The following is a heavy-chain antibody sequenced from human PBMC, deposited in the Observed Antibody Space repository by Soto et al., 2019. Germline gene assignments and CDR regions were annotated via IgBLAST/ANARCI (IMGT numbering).Heavy chain of an antibody. V-gene: IGHV4-4*07. CDR2: IYSSGST. J-gene: IGHJ4*02. CDR3: ARDSRLGSLLNDY. CDR1: GGSINSYY. Sequence: SETLSLTCTVSGGSINSYYWSWIRQPAGKGLEWIGRIYSSGSTNYNPSLKSRVTMSVDTSRNQISLKVTSVTAADTAVYYCARDSRLGSLLNDYWGQGSLVTVS. D-gene: IGHD1-26*01.